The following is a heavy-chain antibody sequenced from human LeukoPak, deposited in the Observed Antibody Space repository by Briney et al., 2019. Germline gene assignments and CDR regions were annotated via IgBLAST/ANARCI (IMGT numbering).Heavy chain of an antibody. CDR3: ARPPYVKGALDI. CDR1: GGSFSGYY. D-gene: IGHD3-16*01. V-gene: IGHV4-34*01. J-gene: IGHJ3*02. Sequence: PSETLSLTCAVYGGSFSGYYWSWIRQPPGKGLEWIGEINHSGSTNYNPSLKSRVTISVDTSKNQFSLKLSSVTAADTAVYYCARPPYVKGALDIWGQGTMVTVSS. CDR2: INHSGST.